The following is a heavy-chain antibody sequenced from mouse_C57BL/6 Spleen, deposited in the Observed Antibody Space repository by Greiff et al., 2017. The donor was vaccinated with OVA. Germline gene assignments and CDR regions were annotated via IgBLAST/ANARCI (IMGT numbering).Heavy chain of an antibody. Sequence: VQLQQPGAELVRPGSSVKLSCKASGYTFTSYWMDWVKQRPGQGLEWIGNIYPSDSETHYNQKFKDKATLTVDKSSSTAYMQLSSLTSEDSAVYYCARGDTWDYGRFAYWGQGTLVTVSA. CDR3: ARGDTWDYGRFAY. CDR2: IYPSDSET. D-gene: IGHD2-4*01. CDR1: GYTFTSYW. V-gene: IGHV1-61*01. J-gene: IGHJ3*01.